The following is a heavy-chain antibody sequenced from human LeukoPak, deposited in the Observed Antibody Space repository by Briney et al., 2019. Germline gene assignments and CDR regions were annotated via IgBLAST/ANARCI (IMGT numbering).Heavy chain of an antibody. Sequence: GGSLRLSCAASGFTFSSYWMSWVRQAPGKGLEWVANIKQDGSEKYYVDSVKGRFTISRDNAKNSLFLHMNSLRAEDTAVYYCARGPLGSTRYYFDYWGQGTLVTVSS. CDR2: IKQDGSEK. CDR1: GFTFSSYW. D-gene: IGHD5/OR15-5a*01. CDR3: ARGPLGSTRYYFDY. J-gene: IGHJ4*02. V-gene: IGHV3-7*01.